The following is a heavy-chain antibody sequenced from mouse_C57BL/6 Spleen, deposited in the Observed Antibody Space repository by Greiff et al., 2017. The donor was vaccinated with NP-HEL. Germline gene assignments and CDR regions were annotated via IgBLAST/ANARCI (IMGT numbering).Heavy chain of an antibody. V-gene: IGHV1-52*01. D-gene: IGHD2-12*01. Sequence: QVQLQQPGAELVRPGSSVKLSCKASGYTFTSYWMHWVKQRPIQGLEWIGNIDPSDSETHYNQKFKDKATLTVDKSSSTAYMQLSSLTSEDSAVYYCARGTIDYAMDYWGQGTSVTVSS. J-gene: IGHJ4*01. CDR1: GYTFTSYW. CDR2: IDPSDSET. CDR3: ARGTIDYAMDY.